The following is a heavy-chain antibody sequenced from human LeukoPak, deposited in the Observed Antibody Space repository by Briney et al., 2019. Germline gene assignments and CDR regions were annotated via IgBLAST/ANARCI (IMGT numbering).Heavy chain of an antibody. J-gene: IGHJ4*02. Sequence: GGSLRLSCAASGFSFNNYAMHWVRQAPGKGLEWVSGINWNSGSVGYADSVKGRFTISRDNGKNSLYLQMNSLRPEDTALYNCAKVFQTYYYDTTGYYFDNWGQGTLVTVSS. CDR1: GFSFNNYA. CDR2: INWNSGSV. D-gene: IGHD3-22*01. V-gene: IGHV3-9*01. CDR3: AKVFQTYYYDTTGYYFDN.